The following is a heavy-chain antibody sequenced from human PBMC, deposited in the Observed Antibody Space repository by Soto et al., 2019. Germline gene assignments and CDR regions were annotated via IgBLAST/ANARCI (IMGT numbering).Heavy chain of an antibody. CDR3: ASIWFGDFDY. CDR2: FHSSGAT. Sequence: QVQLQESGPGLVKPSRTLSLTCTVSGGSISSADYYWSWIRQPPGKGLEWIGYFHSSGATYKDPSLKSRVTISVDTSKNQISLKLDSVTAADTAVYYCASIWFGDFDYWGHGTLVTVSS. V-gene: IGHV4-30-4*01. D-gene: IGHD3-10*01. J-gene: IGHJ4*01. CDR1: GGSISSADYY.